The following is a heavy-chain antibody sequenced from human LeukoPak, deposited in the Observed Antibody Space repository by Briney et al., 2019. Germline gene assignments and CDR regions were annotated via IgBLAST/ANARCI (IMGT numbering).Heavy chain of an antibody. CDR1: GYTFTGYY. V-gene: IGHV1-2*02. J-gene: IGHJ3*02. D-gene: IGHD6-6*01. CDR3: ARDRNSGSSLDI. CDR2: IYPYSGDT. Sequence: ASVTVSCKASGYTFTGYYIHWVRQAPGQGLEWMGWIYPYSGDTNYAQNFQGRVTMTRDTSISTAYMEQSSLKSDDTAVYYCARDRNSGSSLDIWGQGTMLTVSS.